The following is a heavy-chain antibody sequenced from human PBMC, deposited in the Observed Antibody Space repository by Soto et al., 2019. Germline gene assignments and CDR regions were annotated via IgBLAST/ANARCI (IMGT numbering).Heavy chain of an antibody. CDR3: ARAGARGSGYYRWVDS. CDR2: TYYSGST. J-gene: IGHJ5*01. CDR1: GGLTRTSSYY. V-gene: IGHV4-39*01. D-gene: IGHD3-22*01. Sequence: SETWSDTRTGSGGLTRTSSYYLCWILHQTGKGLEWIGSTYYSGSTYYNPSLKSRVTISVDTSKSQVSLKLTSVTAADTSMYYCARAGARGSGYYRWVDSWGQGTLVTVS.